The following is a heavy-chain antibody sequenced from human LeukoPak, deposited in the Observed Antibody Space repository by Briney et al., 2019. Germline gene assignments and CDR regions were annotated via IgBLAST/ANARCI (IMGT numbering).Heavy chain of an antibody. V-gene: IGHV4-34*01. CDR1: GGSFSGYY. CDR3: ATALRYSSSWYKGNYFDY. Sequence: RSSETLSLTCAVYGGSFSGYYWSWIRQPPGKGLEWIGEINHSGSTNYNPSLKSRVTISVDTSKNQFSLKLSSVTAADTAVYYCATALRYSSSWYKGNYFDYWGQGTLVTVSS. J-gene: IGHJ4*02. CDR2: INHSGST. D-gene: IGHD6-13*01.